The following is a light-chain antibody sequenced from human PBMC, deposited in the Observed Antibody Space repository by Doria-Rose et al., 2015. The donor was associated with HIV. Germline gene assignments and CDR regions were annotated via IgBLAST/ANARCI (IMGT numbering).Light chain of an antibody. CDR1: QPLKPY. CDR3: QQTYSSPPWT. V-gene: IGKV1-39*01. J-gene: IGKJ1*01. CDR2: AAS. Sequence: TQSPSTLSASTMGRATLSCHARQPLKPYLDWFQQEPGKAPKLLIYAASRLQSGVPSRFSGSGSGTDFTLTISGLQPGDFATYYCQQTYSSPPWTFGQGTKVEMK.